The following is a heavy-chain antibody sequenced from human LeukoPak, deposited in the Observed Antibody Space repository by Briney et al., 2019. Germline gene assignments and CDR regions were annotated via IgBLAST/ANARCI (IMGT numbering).Heavy chain of an antibody. CDR3: ARGGAYYDSSGYLDY. V-gene: IGHV1-69*06. D-gene: IGHD3-22*01. J-gene: IGHJ4*02. CDR2: IIPIFGTA. Sequence: SVKVSCKASGGTLSSYAISWVRQAPGQGLEWMGGIIPIFGTANYAQKFQGRVTITADKSTSTAYMELSSLRSEDTAVYYCARGGAYYDSSGYLDYWGQGTLVTVSS. CDR1: GGTLSSYA.